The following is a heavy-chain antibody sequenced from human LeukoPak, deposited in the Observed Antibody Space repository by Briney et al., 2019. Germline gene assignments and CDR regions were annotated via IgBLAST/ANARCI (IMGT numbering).Heavy chain of an antibody. V-gene: IGHV3-7*01. CDR2: MNQDESAK. J-gene: IGHJ6*02. D-gene: IGHD3-16*01. CDR1: GFTFSDSW. Sequence: GGSLRLSCAASGFTFSDSWMSWVRQAPGKGLEWVANMNQDESAKGYVDSVKGRFTISRDNARNSLYLQMSSLRPEDTAVYYCATYTHWVAGDVWGQGTTVTVSS. CDR3: ATYTHWVAGDV.